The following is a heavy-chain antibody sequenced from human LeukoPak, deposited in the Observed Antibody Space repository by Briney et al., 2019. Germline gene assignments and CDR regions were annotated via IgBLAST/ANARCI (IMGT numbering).Heavy chain of an antibody. J-gene: IGHJ1*01. CDR2: ISSSSSHI. V-gene: IGHV3-21*01. Sequence: PGGSLRLSCAASGFTFSSYSMNWVRQAPGKGLEWVSSISSSSSHIYYADSVKGRFTISRDNAKNSLYLQMNSLRAEDTALYYCARSWVSGSHFFQHWGQGTLVTVSS. CDR1: GFTFSSYS. D-gene: IGHD6-19*01. CDR3: ARSWVSGSHFFQH.